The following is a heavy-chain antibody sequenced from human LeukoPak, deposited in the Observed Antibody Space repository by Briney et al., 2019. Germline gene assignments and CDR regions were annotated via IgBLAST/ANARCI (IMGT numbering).Heavy chain of an antibody. CDR2: INHSGST. J-gene: IGHJ3*02. CDR3: ARPRFGELNAFDI. D-gene: IGHD3-10*01. V-gene: IGHV4-34*01. CDR1: GGSFSGYY. Sequence: PSETLSLTCAVYGGSFSGYYWSWTRNPPGKGLGWIGEINHSGSTNYNPSLKSRVTISVDTSKNQFSLKLSSVTAADTAVYYCARPRFGELNAFDIWGQGTMVTVSS.